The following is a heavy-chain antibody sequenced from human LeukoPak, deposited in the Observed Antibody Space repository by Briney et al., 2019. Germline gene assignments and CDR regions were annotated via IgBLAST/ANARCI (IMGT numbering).Heavy chain of an antibody. J-gene: IGHJ6*02. CDR2: ISGSGGST. CDR1: GFTFSSYA. Sequence: GGSLRLSCAASGFTFSSYAMSWVRQAPGEGLEWVSAISGSGGSTYYADSVKGRFTISRDNSKNTLYLLMNSLRAEDTAVYYCANGPLVLSDSDKYGMDVWGQGTTVTVSS. CDR3: ANGPLVLSDSDKYGMDV. D-gene: IGHD5/OR15-5a*01. V-gene: IGHV3-23*01.